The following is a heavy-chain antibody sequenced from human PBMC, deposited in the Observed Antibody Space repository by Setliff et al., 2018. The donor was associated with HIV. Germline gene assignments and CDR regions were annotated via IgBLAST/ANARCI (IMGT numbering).Heavy chain of an antibody. CDR3: TREGSSSPYYYYMDV. V-gene: IGHV3-15*01. CDR2: IKSKTDGGTT. CDR1: GFTFSGSA. Sequence: GGSLRLSCAASGFTFSGSAMHWVRQASGKGLEWVGRIKSKTDGGTTDYVAPVKGRFTISRDDSKSIAYLQMNSLKTEDTAVYYCTREGSSSPYYYYMDVWGKGTTVTVSS. D-gene: IGHD6-6*01. J-gene: IGHJ6*03.